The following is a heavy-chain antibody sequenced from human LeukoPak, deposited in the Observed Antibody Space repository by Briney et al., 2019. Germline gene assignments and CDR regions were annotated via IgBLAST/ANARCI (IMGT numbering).Heavy chain of an antibody. D-gene: IGHD2-2*01. J-gene: IGHJ6*03. V-gene: IGHV3-9*01. CDR3: AKDITVVVPAATTDINYYYYYMDV. CDR2: ISWNSDSI. CDR1: GFTFDDYA. Sequence: SLRLSCAASGFTFDDYAMHWVRQAPGKGLEWVSAISWNSDSIGYADSVKGRFTISRDNAKNSLYLQMNSLRAEGTALYYCAKDITVVVPAATTDINYYYYYMDVWGKGTTVTVSS.